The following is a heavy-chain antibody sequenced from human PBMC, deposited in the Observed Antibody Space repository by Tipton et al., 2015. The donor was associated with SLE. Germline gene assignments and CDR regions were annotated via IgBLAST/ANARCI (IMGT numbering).Heavy chain of an antibody. V-gene: IGHV3-33*01. Sequence: SLRLSCAASGFTFSSYGMHWVRQAPGQGLEWVAVRWYDGSNKYYADSVKGRFTISRDNSKKTLYLQMNSLRAEDTAVYYCAREGDLGGLRFDPWGQGTLVTVSS. CDR1: GFTFSSYG. CDR2: RWYDGSNK. CDR3: AREGDLGGLRFDP. J-gene: IGHJ5*02. D-gene: IGHD3-16*01.